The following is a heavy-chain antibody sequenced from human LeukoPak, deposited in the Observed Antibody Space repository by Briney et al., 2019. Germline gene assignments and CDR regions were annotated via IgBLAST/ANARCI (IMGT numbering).Heavy chain of an antibody. CDR1: GFTFRSYG. D-gene: IGHD1-26*01. J-gene: IGHJ4*02. CDR2: ISYDGSNK. Sequence: GGSLRLSCAASGFTFRSYGMHWVRQAPGKGLEWVAVISYDGSNKYYADSVKGRFTISRDNSKNTLYLQMNSLRAEDTAVYYCASGGSGSYSYWGQGTLVTVSS. CDR3: ASGGSGSYSY. V-gene: IGHV3-30*03.